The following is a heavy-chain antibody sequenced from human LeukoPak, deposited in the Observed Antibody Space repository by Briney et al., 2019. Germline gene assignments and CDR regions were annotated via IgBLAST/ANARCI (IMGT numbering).Heavy chain of an antibody. V-gene: IGHV1-18*01. Sequence: ASVKVSCKASGGTFSSYAISWVRQAPGQGLEWMGWISAYNGNTNYAQKLQGRVTMTTDTSTSTAYMELRSLRSDDTAVYYCARDKAAAGTRWFDPWGQGTLVTVSS. J-gene: IGHJ5*02. CDR2: ISAYNGNT. CDR1: GGTFSSYA. D-gene: IGHD6-13*01. CDR3: ARDKAAAGTRWFDP.